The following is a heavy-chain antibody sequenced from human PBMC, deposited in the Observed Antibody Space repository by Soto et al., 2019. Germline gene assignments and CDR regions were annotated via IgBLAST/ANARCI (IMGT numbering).Heavy chain of an antibody. CDR1: GFTFSNYG. CDR2: IWHDGSNK. Sequence: QVQLVESGGGVVQPGRSLRLSCAASGFTFSNYGMHWVRQAPNKGLEWVAGIWHDGSNKYHATSVEGRFTISRANSNNTMYLEMNILRVEDTAVYYCAREAGYHLLGRHLPDYWGQGTLFTVSS. D-gene: IGHD2-2*01. CDR3: AREAGYHLLGRHLPDY. J-gene: IGHJ4*02. V-gene: IGHV3-33*01.